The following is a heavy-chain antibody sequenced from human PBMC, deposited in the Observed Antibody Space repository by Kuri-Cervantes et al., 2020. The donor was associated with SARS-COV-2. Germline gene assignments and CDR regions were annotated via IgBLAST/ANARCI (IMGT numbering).Heavy chain of an antibody. J-gene: IGHJ3*02. V-gene: IGHV4-38-2*01. D-gene: IGHD2-2*02. CDR1: GYSISSGYY. Sequence: SETLSLTCAVSGYSISSGYYWGWIRQPPGKGLEWIGSIYHSGSTNYNPSLKSRVTISVDTSKNQFSLKLSSVTAADTAVYYCARIVRAQLLYGDAFDIWGQGTMVTVSS. CDR2: IYHSGST. CDR3: ARIVRAQLLYGDAFDI.